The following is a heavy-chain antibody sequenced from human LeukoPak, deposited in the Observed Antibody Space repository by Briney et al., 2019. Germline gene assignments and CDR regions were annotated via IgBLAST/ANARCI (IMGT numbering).Heavy chain of an antibody. CDR1: GGSITSTSSY. CDR2: VYYSGST. V-gene: IGHV4-39*01. D-gene: IGHD2-15*01. CDR3: ARNESVVVAGRPKYNWFDP. Sequence: SETLSLTCTVSGGSITSTSSYWGWIRQPPGKGLEWIGSVYYSGSTSYSPSLKSRVTISVDTSRNQFSLKLSSVTAADTAVYFCARNESVVVAGRPKYNWFDPWGQATLVTVS. J-gene: IGHJ5*02.